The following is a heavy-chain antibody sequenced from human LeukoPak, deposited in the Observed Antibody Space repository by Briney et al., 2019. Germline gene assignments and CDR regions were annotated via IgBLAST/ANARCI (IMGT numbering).Heavy chain of an antibody. CDR2: ISYDGSYK. Sequence: PGRSLRLSCAASGFTFSSYGMHWVRQAPGKGLEWVAVISYDGSYKYYADSVKGRFTISRDNSKNTLYLQMNSLRAEDTAVYYCASTPDIPGAFDIWGQGTMVTVSS. J-gene: IGHJ3*02. CDR3: ASTPDIPGAFDI. CDR1: GFTFSSYG. D-gene: IGHD3-9*01. V-gene: IGHV3-30*03.